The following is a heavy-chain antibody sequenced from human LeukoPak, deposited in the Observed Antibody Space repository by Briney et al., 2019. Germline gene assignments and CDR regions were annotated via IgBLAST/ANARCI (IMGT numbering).Heavy chain of an antibody. CDR2: ISSSSSTI. D-gene: IGHD2-8*01. V-gene: IGHV3-48*04. CDR1: GFTFSNYW. CDR3: ATAYVPGGDY. J-gene: IGHJ4*02. Sequence: GGSLRLSCAASGFTFSNYWMHWVRQIPGKGLEWVSYISSSSSTIYYADSVKGRLTISRDNAKNSLYLQMNSLRAEDTAVYYCATAYVPGGDYWGQGTLVTVSS.